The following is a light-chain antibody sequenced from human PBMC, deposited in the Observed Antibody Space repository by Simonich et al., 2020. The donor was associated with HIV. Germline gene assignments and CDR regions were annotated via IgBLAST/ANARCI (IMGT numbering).Light chain of an antibody. CDR1: SSDVGGYNY. V-gene: IGLV2-11*01. CDR3: CSYAGSYTWV. Sequence: QSDLTQPRSVSGSPGQSVTISCTGTSSDVGGYNYISWYQQHPGKAPNLIIYAVSQRPSGVPDRFAGSKSGNTASLTISGLQAEDEADYYCCSYAGSYTWVFGGGTKLTVL. J-gene: IGLJ3*02. CDR2: AVS.